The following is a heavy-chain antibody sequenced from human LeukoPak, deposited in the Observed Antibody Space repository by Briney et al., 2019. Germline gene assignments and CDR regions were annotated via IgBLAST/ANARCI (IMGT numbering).Heavy chain of an antibody. J-gene: IGHJ4*02. CDR2: ISYDGSGQ. CDR3: ARANRPFHTSGWYKDY. CDR1: GFTFSSYA. Sequence: PGGSLRLSCAASGFTFSSYAMHWVRQAPGKGLERVALISYDGSGQYYTESVKGRFTISRDNSKNTLYLQVNSLRVEDTAVYYCARANRPFHTSGWYKDYWGQGTLVTVSS. V-gene: IGHV3-30-3*01. D-gene: IGHD6-19*01.